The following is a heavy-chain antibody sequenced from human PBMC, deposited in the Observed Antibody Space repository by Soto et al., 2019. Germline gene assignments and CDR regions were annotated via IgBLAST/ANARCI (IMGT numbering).Heavy chain of an antibody. V-gene: IGHV5-51*01. CDR1: GYIFTSFW. D-gene: IGHD3-3*01. CDR2: IYPGDSDT. Sequence: GESLKISCKGSGYIFTSFWIGWVRQKPGKGLEWMGIIYPGDSDTRYSPSFQGQVTISADKSISAAYLQWSSLKASDTAMYYCASLYDYDFWSGYYTGHYWGEGTLVTVSS. CDR3: ASLYDYDFWSGYYTGHY. J-gene: IGHJ4*02.